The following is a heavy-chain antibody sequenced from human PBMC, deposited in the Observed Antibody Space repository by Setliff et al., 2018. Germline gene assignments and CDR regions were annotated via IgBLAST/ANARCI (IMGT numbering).Heavy chain of an antibody. V-gene: IGHV4-34*01. CDR1: GGSFSGYY. D-gene: IGHD2-21*02. J-gene: IGHJ4*02. CDR3: ARSPYVVVTAIPFDY. Sequence: PSETLSLTCAVYGGSFSGYYWCWVRQPPGKGLEWIGEINHSGSTNYNPSLKSRVTISVDTSKNQFSLKLSSVTAADTAVYSCARSPYVVVTAIPFDYWGQGTLVTVSS. CDR2: INHSGST.